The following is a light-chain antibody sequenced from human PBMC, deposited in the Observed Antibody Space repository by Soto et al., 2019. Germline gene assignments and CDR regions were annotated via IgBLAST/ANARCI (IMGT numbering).Light chain of an antibody. CDR2: EVS. J-gene: IGLJ2*01. V-gene: IGLV2-14*01. Sequence: QSALTQPASVSGSPGQSITISCTGTSSDVGVYNYVSWYQQHPGKAPKLMIYEVSNRPSGVSNRFSGSKSGNTASLTISGLQAEDEADYYCSSYTSSGTVLFGRGTKLTVL. CDR3: SSYTSSGTVL. CDR1: SSDVGVYNY.